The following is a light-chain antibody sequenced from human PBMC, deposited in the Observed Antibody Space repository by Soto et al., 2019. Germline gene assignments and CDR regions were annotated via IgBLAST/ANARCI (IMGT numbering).Light chain of an antibody. V-gene: IGLV2-14*01. CDR2: NVS. J-gene: IGLJ1*01. CDR1: SSDIGGHNS. Sequence: ALTQPASVSGSPGQSIAISCTGTSSDIGGHNSVSWYQQHPGKAPKLMIYNVSNRPSGVSNRFSGSKSGNTASLTISGLLAEDEADYYCTSFTSASTYVFGAGTKVTVL. CDR3: TSFTSASTYV.